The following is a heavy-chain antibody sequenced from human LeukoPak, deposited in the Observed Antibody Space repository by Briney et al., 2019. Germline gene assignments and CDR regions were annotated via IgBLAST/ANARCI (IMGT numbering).Heavy chain of an antibody. V-gene: IGHV3-21*01. D-gene: IGHD6-19*01. CDR2: ISSSSSYI. CDR3: ARKYSSGWNFDP. J-gene: IGHJ5*02. CDR1: GFTFSSYS. Sequence: PGGSLRLSCAASGFTFSSYSMNWVRQAPGKGLEWVSSISSSSSYIYYADSVKGRFTISRDNAKNSLYLQMSSLRAEDTAVYYCARKYSSGWNFDPWGQGTLVTVSS.